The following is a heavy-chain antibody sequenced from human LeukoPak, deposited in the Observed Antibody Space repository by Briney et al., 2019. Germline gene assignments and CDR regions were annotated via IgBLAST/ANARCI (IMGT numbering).Heavy chain of an antibody. CDR2: IYYSGST. V-gene: IGHV4-59*01. CDR1: GGSISSYY. J-gene: IGHJ4*02. D-gene: IGHD5-24*01. Sequence: SETLSLTCTVSGGSISSYYWSWIRQPPGKGLEWIGYIYYSGSTNYNPSLKSRVTVSVDTSKNQFSLKLSSVTAADTAVYYCARARDGYNTDWGQGTLVTVSS. CDR3: ARARDGYNTD.